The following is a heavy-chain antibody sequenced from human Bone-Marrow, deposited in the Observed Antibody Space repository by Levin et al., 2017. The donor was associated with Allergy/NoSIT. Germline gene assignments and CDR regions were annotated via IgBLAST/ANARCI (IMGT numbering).Heavy chain of an antibody. V-gene: IGHV4-59*01. CDR1: GGAMSSYY. CDR2: VYYSGST. J-gene: IGHJ4*02. CDR3: ARDGNYVDYVEGAGTYDNFFDY. D-gene: IGHD3-10*01. Sequence: PSETLSLTCTISGGAMSSYYWSWIREAPGKGLEWIGFVYYSGSTKYNPSFNSRVSISIDMSKSQFSLELSSVTAADTAVYYCARDGNYVDYVEGAGTYDNFFDYWGQGTLVTVSS.